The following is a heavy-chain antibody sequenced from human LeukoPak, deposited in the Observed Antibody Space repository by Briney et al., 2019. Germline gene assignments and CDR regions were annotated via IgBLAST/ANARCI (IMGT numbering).Heavy chain of an antibody. V-gene: IGHV1-18*04. J-gene: IGHJ6*04. Sequence: ASVKVSCKASGYTFTNYGFNWVRQAPGQGLEWMGWISAYNGNTNYAQKLQGRVTMTTDTSTTTAYMELRSLRSDDTAVYYCARDGGYYYGMDVWGKGTTVIVSS. CDR3: ARDGGYYYGMDV. CDR2: ISAYNGNT. CDR1: GYTFTNYG. D-gene: IGHD3-3*01.